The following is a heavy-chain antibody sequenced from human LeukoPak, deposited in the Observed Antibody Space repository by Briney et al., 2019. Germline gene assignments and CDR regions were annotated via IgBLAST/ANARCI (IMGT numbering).Heavy chain of an antibody. V-gene: IGHV4-4*02. D-gene: IGHD4-23*01. CDR3: ARNAGNSDVDY. Sequence: SGTLSLTCAVSGGSISSSNWWSWVRQPPGKGLEWIGEIYHSGSTNYNPSLKSRVTISVDKSNNQFSLKLNSVTAADTAVYYCARNAGNSDVDYWGQGTLVTVSS. CDR2: IYHSGST. J-gene: IGHJ4*02. CDR1: GGSISSSNW.